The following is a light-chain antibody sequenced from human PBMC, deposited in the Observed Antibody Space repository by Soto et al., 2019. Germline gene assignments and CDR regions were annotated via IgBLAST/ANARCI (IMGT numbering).Light chain of an antibody. CDR2: EVS. V-gene: IGLV2-14*01. CDR1: SSDVGGYNY. CDR3: SSFTGSSIVV. J-gene: IGLJ2*01. Sequence: QSALTQPASVSGSPGQSITISCTGTSSDVGGYNYVSWYQQHPGKAPKLMIYEVSNRPSGVSIRFSGSKSGNTASLTISGLQAEVEADYYCSSFTGSSIVVFGGGTKVTVL.